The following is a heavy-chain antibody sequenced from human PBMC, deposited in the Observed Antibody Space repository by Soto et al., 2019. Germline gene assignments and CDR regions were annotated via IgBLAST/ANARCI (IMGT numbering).Heavy chain of an antibody. J-gene: IGHJ4*02. CDR1: GFIVSSNY. Sequence: QLVESGGGLIQPGGSLRLSCAASGFIVSSNYMSWVRQAPGKGLEWVSVIYSDDSTYYADSVKGRFTISRDNSKNTLYLQMNSLRAEDTAVYFYAGGSDSSGWPRFDYWGQGTLVTVSS. CDR2: IYSDDST. V-gene: IGHV3-53*01. CDR3: AGGSDSSGWPRFDY. D-gene: IGHD6-19*01.